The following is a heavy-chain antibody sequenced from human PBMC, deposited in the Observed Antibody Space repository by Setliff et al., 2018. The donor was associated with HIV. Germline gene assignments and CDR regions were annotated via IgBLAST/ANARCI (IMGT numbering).Heavy chain of an antibody. V-gene: IGHV3-11*06. D-gene: IGHD1-26*01. J-gene: IGHJ4*01. CDR2: ISMSSHTSV. CDR3: ARDKWASGFDF. CDR1: GFTFGDYA. Sequence: LRLSCTASGFTFGDYAMSWVRQAPGKGLEWVSYISMSSHTSVIYSDSVKGRFTISRDNARNSFYLQMNSPRVDDTAVYFCARDKWASGFDFWGHGTLVTVSS.